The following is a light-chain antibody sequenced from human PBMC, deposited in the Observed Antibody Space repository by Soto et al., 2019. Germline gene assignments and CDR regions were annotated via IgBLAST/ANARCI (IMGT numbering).Light chain of an antibody. CDR3: SSYTSSSTYWV. V-gene: IGLV2-14*01. CDR1: SSDVGGYNY. J-gene: IGLJ3*02. Sequence: QSALTQPASVSGSPGKSITISCTGTSSDVGGYNYVSWYQQHPGKAPKLMIYDVSNRPSGVSNRFSGSKSGNTASLTISGLQAEDEADYYCSSYTSSSTYWVFGGGTKLTVL. CDR2: DVS.